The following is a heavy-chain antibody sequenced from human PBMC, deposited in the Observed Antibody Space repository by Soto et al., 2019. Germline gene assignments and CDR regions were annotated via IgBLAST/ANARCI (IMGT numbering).Heavy chain of an antibody. J-gene: IGHJ4*02. D-gene: IGHD3-22*01. Sequence: SETLSLTCAVYGGSFIGYYWSWIRQPPGKGLEWIGEINHSGSTNYNPSLKSRVTISVDTSKNQFSLKLSSVTAADTAVYYCARGYYDSSGYYWLGNFDYWGQGTLVTVSS. V-gene: IGHV4-34*01. CDR3: ARGYYDSSGYYWLGNFDY. CDR2: INHSGST. CDR1: GGSFIGYY.